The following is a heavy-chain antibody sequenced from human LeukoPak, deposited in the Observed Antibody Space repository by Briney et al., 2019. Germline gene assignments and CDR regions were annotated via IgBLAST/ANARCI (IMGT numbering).Heavy chain of an antibody. CDR1: GGSISSSSYY. CDR3: ARASGLLSRDFQH. V-gene: IGHV4-39*07. Sequence: SETLSLTCTVSGGSISSSSYYWGWIRQPPGKGLEWIGSIYYSGSTYYNPSLKSRVTISVDTSKNQFSLKLSSVTAADTAVYYCARASGLLSRDFQHWGQGTLVTVSS. CDR2: IYYSGST. D-gene: IGHD2-2*01. J-gene: IGHJ1*01.